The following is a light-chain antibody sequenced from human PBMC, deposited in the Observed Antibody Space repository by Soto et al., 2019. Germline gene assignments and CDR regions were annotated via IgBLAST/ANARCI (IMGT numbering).Light chain of an antibody. CDR2: WAS. V-gene: IGKV4-1*01. CDR1: QSLLH. Sequence: DIVLTQSPDSLAVSLGERATINCKSSQSLLHLAWYQQKPGQPPKLLVYWASTRESGVPDRFGGSGSGTEFTLTISSLQAEDVAVYYCQQYYTTPVTFGQGTKVEIK. CDR3: QQYYTTPVT. J-gene: IGKJ1*01.